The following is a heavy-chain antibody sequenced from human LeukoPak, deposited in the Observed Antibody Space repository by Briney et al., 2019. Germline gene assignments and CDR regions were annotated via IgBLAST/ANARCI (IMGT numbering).Heavy chain of an antibody. D-gene: IGHD2-15*01. CDR1: GFTFSSCE. V-gene: IGHV3-48*03. CDR2: ISSSGSTI. CDR3: ARGRTPGRNWFDP. J-gene: IGHJ5*02. Sequence: PGGSLRLSCAASGFTFSSCEMNWVRQAPGKGLEWVSYISSSGSTIYYADSVKGRFTISRDNAKNSLYLQMNSLRAEDTAVYYCARGRTPGRNWFDPWGQGTLVTVSS.